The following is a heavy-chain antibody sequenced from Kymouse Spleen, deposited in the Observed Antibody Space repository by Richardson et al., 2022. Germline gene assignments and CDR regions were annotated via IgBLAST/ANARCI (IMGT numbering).Heavy chain of an antibody. J-gene: IGHJ6*02. V-gene: IGHV4-39*01. CDR1: GGSISSSSYY. CDR3: ARDPITMVRGVNYYYYGMDV. D-gene: IGHD3-10*01. Sequence: QLQLQESGPGLVKPSETLSLTCTVSGGSISSSSYYWGWIRQPPGKGLEWIGSIYYSGSTYYNPSLKSRVTISVDTSKNQFSLKLSSVTAADTAVYYCARDPITMVRGVNYYYYGMDVWGQGTTVTVSS. CDR2: IYYSGST.